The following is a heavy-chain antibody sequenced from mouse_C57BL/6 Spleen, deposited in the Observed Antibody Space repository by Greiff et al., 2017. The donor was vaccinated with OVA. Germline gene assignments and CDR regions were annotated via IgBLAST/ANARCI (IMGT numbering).Heavy chain of an antibody. J-gene: IGHJ2*01. CDR1: GYTFTSYW. D-gene: IGHD1-1*01. Sequence: VQLQQPGAELVKPGASVKLSCKASGYTFTSYWMHWVKQRPGQGLEWIGMIHPNSGSTNYNEKFKSKATLTVDKSSSTAYMQLSSLTSEDSAVYYCARWITTVVGNYFDYWGQGTTLTVSS. CDR2: IHPNSGST. V-gene: IGHV1-64*01. CDR3: ARWITTVVGNYFDY.